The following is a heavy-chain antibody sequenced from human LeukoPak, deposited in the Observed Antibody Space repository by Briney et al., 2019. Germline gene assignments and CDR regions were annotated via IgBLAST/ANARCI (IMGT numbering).Heavy chain of an antibody. CDR2: IKQDGSEK. CDR1: GFTFSSYW. V-gene: IGHV3-7*01. J-gene: IGHJ4*02. Sequence: GGSLRLSCAASGFTFSSYWMSWVRQAPGKGLEWVANIKQDGSEKYYVDSVKGRFTISRDNAKNSLYLQMSNLRVEDTAVYYCARDWNDYWDYWGQGILVTVSS. CDR3: ARDWNDYWDY. D-gene: IGHD1-1*01.